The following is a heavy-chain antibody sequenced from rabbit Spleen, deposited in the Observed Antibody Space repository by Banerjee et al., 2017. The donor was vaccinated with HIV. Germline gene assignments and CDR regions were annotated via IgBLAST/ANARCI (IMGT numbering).Heavy chain of an antibody. V-gene: IGHV1S40*01. D-gene: IGHD4-1*01. CDR1: GFSFSSRYY. CDR3: ARETSSGWGVVSYYFNL. Sequence: QSLEESGGDLVKPGASLTLTCTASGFSFSSRYYMCWVRQAPGKGLEWIACIYAGSSGNTYYASWAKGRFTISKTASTTVTLQMTSLTAADTATYFCARETSSGWGVVSYYFNLWGPGTLVTVS. J-gene: IGHJ4*01. CDR2: IYAGSSGNT.